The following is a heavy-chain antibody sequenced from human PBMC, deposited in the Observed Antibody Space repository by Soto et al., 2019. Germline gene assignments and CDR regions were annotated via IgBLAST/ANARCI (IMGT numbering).Heavy chain of an antibody. J-gene: IGHJ4*02. D-gene: IGHD6-13*01. CDR1: GYTFSSYG. Sequence: QVQLVQSGAEVKKPGASEKVSCKASGYTFSSYGISWVRQAPGQGLEWMGWVSAYNGNTKYAQKLQGRVTVTTDTSTSYAYMERRSLRSDDTAVYYCARDLGQQLFDYWGQGTLVTVSS. V-gene: IGHV1-18*01. CDR3: ARDLGQQLFDY. CDR2: VSAYNGNT.